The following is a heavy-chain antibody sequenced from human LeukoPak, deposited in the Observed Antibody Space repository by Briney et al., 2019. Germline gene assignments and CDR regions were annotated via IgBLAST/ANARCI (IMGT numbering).Heavy chain of an antibody. CDR3: ARVVPAAYFDY. D-gene: IGHD2-2*01. J-gene: IGHJ4*02. Sequence: KASETLSLTCTVSGGSISSSSYYWGWIRQPPGKGLEWIGSIYYSGSTYYNPSLKSRVTISVDTSKNQFSLKLSSVTAADTAVYYCARVVPAAYFDYWGQGTLVTVSS. V-gene: IGHV4-39*07. CDR1: GGSISSSSYY. CDR2: IYYSGST.